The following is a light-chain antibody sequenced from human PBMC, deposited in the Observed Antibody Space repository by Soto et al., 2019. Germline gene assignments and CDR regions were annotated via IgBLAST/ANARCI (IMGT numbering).Light chain of an antibody. V-gene: IGKV1-39*01. Sequence: DIQMTQSPSSLSASVGDSVTITCRTSQHVDRYLSWYQQIPGRAPKLLIYSASSLVSGVPPRFRGSASGTEFTLSISSLQRGDFATYFCQQSSNIPWTFGQGTKVEMK. CDR3: QQSSNIPWT. CDR1: QHVDRY. CDR2: SAS. J-gene: IGKJ1*01.